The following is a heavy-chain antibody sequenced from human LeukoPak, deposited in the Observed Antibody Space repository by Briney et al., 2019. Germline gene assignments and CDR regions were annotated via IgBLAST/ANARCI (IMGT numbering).Heavy chain of an antibody. V-gene: IGHV3-21*01. D-gene: IGHD2-8*01. CDR1: GFTFSIYN. CDR2: IGSSGSHI. CDR3: VREGVSEDLDY. J-gene: IGHJ4*02. Sequence: PGGSLRLSCAASGFTFSIYNMNWVRQAPGKGLEWVSSIGSSGSHIYYADSVKGRFTISRDNAKNSLYLQMNSLRAEDTAVYYCVREGVSEDLDYWGQGTLVTVSS.